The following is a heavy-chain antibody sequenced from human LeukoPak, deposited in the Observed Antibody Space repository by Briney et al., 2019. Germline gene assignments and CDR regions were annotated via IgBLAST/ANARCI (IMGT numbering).Heavy chain of an antibody. D-gene: IGHD5-18*01. J-gene: IGHJ4*02. V-gene: IGHV3-74*01. CDR3: ARDRDQGDTVLDY. CDR2: INSDGSST. CDR1: GLTFSSYW. Sequence: PGGSLRLSCAATGLTFSSYWMHWVRQAPGKGLVWVSRINSDGSSTSYADSVKGRFTISRDNAKNTLYLQMNSLRAEDTAVYYCARDRDQGDTVLDYWGQGTLVTVSS.